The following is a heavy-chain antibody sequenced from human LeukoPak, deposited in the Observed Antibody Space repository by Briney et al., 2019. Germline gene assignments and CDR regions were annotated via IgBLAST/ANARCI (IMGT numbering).Heavy chain of an antibody. CDR3: AKGNSIGSGSYSPDY. CDR1: GFTFDDYD. V-gene: IGHV3-9*01. CDR2: ISWNSGSI. J-gene: IGHJ4*02. D-gene: IGHD3-10*01. Sequence: GGSLRLSCAASGFTFDDYDMHWVRQAPGKGLEWVSGISWNSGSIGYADSVKGRFTISRDNSKNTLYLQMNSLRAEDTAVYYCAKGNSIGSGSYSPDYWGQGTLVTVSS.